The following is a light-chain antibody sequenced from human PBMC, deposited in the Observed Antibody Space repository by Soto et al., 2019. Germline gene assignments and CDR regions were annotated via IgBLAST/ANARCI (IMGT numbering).Light chain of an antibody. CDR1: SSNIGTNT. Sequence: QSVLTQPPSASGTPGQRVSISWSGGSSNIGTNTVNWYQHLPGTAPKLLIFSNDERPSGVPDRFSGSKSGTSASLAISGLQSDDEADYYCATWDDSLNGVVFGGGTQLTVL. CDR2: SND. V-gene: IGLV1-44*01. CDR3: ATWDDSLNGVV. J-gene: IGLJ2*01.